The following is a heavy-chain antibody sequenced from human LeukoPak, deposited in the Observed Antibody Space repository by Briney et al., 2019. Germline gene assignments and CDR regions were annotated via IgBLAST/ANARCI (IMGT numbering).Heavy chain of an antibody. CDR1: GYSISSGYY. CDR2: IYHSGST. V-gene: IGHV4-38-2*02. J-gene: IGHJ5*02. D-gene: IGHD3-10*01. CDR3: ARGGYCGSGNDFRFDP. Sequence: SETLSLTCSVSGYSISSGYYGGWIRQPPGKGLEWIGSIYHSGSTYYNPSLKSRGTISVDTSKNQFSLKLSSVTDADTGIYYCARGGYCGSGNDFRFDPWGQGTLVTVYS.